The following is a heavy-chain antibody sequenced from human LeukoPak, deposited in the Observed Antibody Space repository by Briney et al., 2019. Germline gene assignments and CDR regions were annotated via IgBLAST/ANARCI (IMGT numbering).Heavy chain of an antibody. V-gene: IGHV1-69*06. CDR1: GGTFSSYA. D-gene: IGHD2-2*01. CDR2: IIPIFGAP. J-gene: IGHJ6*04. Sequence: SVKVSCKASGGTFSSYAISWVRQAPGQGLEWMGGIIPIFGAPNYAQKFQGRVTITADKSTSTAYMELSSLRSEDTAVYYCARAGVVVVPAAMVLGGYYYGMDVWGKGTTVTVSS. CDR3: ARAGVVVVPAAMVLGGYYYGMDV.